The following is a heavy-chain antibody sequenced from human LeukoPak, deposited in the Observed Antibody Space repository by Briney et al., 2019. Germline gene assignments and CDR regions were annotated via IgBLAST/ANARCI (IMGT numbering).Heavy chain of an antibody. V-gene: IGHV4-34*01. J-gene: IGHJ6*02. D-gene: IGHD3-22*01. CDR3: ARGRTYYYDTSGYYPSIYYGMDV. CDR1: GGSFSGYY. CDR2: INHGEST. Sequence: SETLSLTCAVSGGSFSGYYWYWIRQPPGKGLEWIGEINHGESTNYNPSLKSRATSSVDTSKNQFSLKLTSVTAADTAVYYCARGRTYYYDTSGYYPSIYYGMDVWGQGTTVIVSS.